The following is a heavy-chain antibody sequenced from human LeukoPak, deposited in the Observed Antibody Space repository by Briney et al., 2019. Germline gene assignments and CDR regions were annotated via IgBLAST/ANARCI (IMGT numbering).Heavy chain of an antibody. CDR3: ARVGGYLSWFDP. J-gene: IGHJ5*02. CDR1: GFTFSDYY. V-gene: IGHV3-11*01. D-gene: IGHD2-15*01. Sequence: PGGSLRLSCAASGFTFSDYYMSWIRQAPGKGLEWVSYISSGCSTIYYADSVKGRFTISRDNAKNSLYLQVNSLRAEDTAVYYCARVGGYLSWFDPWGQGTLVTVSS. CDR2: ISSGCSTI.